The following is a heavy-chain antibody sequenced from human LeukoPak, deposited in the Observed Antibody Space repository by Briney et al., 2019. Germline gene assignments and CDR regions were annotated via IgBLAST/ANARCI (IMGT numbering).Heavy chain of an antibody. CDR1: GYTFTGYY. CDR2: INPNSGGT. V-gene: IGHV1-2*02. D-gene: IGHD3-9*01. J-gene: IGHJ4*02. Sequence: ASVKVSCKASGYTFTGYYMHWVRQAPGQGLEWMGWINPNSGGTNCAQKFQGRVTMTRDTSISTAYMELSRLRSDDTAVYYCARGVMRYDILTGYLRPEYYFDYWGQGTLVTVSS. CDR3: ARGVMRYDILTGYLRPEYYFDY.